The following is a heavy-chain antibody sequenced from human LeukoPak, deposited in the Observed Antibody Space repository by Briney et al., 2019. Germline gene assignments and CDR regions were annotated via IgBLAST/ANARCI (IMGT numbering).Heavy chain of an antibody. Sequence: PWGSLRLSCAASGFTFSSYSMNWVRQAPGKGLEWVSSISSSSSYIYYADSVKGRFTISRDNAKNSLYLQMNSLRAEDTAVYYCASSGRAAGDYWGQGTLVTVSS. CDR3: ASSGRAAGDY. D-gene: IGHD6-13*01. CDR2: ISSSSSYI. CDR1: GFTFSSYS. J-gene: IGHJ4*02. V-gene: IGHV3-21*01.